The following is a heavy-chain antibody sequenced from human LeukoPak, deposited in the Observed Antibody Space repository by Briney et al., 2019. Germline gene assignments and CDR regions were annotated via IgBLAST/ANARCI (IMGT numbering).Heavy chain of an antibody. CDR3: AKRMRDTDYYFDY. Sequence: GSLRLSCAASGFTFSNYAMSWVRQAPGKGLEWVSASGSGGNTYYADSVKGRFTISRDNSKNTLYLQMNSLRAEDTAVYYCAKRMRDTDYYFDYWGQGTLVTVSS. D-gene: IGHD5-18*01. V-gene: IGHV3-23*01. CDR2: SGSGGNT. CDR1: GFTFSNYA. J-gene: IGHJ4*02.